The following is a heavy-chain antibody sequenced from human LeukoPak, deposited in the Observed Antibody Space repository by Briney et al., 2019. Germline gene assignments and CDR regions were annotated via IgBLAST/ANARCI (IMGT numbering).Heavy chain of an antibody. CDR2: IYYSGST. CDR1: GGSIGGGDYY. Sequence: SETLSLTCTVSGGSIGGGDYYWSWIRQPPGKGLEWIGYIYYSGSTYYNPSLKSRVTISVDTSKNQFSLKLSSVTAADTAVYYCARVGGDFWSGLVAYYFDYWGQGTLVTVSS. V-gene: IGHV4-30-4*08. D-gene: IGHD3-3*01. J-gene: IGHJ4*02. CDR3: ARVGGDFWSGLVAYYFDY.